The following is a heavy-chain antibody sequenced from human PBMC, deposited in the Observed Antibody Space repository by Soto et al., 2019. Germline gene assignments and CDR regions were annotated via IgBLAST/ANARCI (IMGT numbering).Heavy chain of an antibody. D-gene: IGHD3-10*01. Sequence: QITLKESGPTLVKPTQTLPLTCTFSGFSLTTSGVGVGWIRQPPGKALEWLALIYWNDDTRYSPSLKNRVTITTDTSKNQVVLTMTDMDPVDTATYYCARRMTVVPLAFDLWGQGTMVTVSS. J-gene: IGHJ3*01. CDR3: ARRMTVVPLAFDL. CDR2: IYWNDDT. V-gene: IGHV2-5*01. CDR1: GFSLTTSGVG.